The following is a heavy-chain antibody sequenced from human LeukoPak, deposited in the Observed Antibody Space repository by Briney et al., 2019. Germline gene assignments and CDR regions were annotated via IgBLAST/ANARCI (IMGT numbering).Heavy chain of an antibody. V-gene: IGHV4-34*01. J-gene: IGHJ5*02. CDR3: ARGGWFDP. CDR1: GGSFSGYY. Sequence: PSETLSLTCAVYGGSFSGYYWSWIRQPPGKGLEWVGEINHSGSTNYNPSLKSRVTISVDTSKNQFSLKLSSVTAADTAVYYCARGGWFDPWGQGTLVTVSS. CDR2: INHSGST.